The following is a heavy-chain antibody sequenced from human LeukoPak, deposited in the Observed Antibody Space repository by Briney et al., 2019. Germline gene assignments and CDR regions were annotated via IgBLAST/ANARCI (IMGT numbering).Heavy chain of an antibody. CDR1: GFTFNSFG. CDR2: ISYDGRNK. V-gene: IGHV3-30*18. CDR3: AKVGPEYYYYMDV. J-gene: IGHJ6*03. Sequence: GGSLRLSCAASGFTFNSFGMHWVRQAPGKGLEWLAVISYDGRNKYYADSVKGRFTISRDNSKNTLYLQMNSLRAEDTAVYYCAKVGPEYYYYMDVWGKGTTVTVSS. D-gene: IGHD1-14*01.